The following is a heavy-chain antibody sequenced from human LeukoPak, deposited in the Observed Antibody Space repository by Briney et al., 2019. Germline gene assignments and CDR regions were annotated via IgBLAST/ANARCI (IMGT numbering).Heavy chain of an antibody. Sequence: KPSETLSLTCAVYGGSFGGYYWSWIRQPPGKGLEWIGEINHSGSTNYNPSLKSRVTISVDTSKNQFSLKLSSVTAADTAVYYCARSGLFMVRGVRGFDPWGQGTLVTVSS. V-gene: IGHV4-34*01. CDR1: GGSFGGYY. J-gene: IGHJ5*02. CDR3: ARSGLFMVRGVRGFDP. D-gene: IGHD3-10*01. CDR2: INHSGST.